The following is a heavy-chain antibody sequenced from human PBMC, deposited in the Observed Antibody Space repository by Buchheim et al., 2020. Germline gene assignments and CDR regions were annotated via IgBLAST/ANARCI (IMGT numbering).Heavy chain of an antibody. J-gene: IGHJ4*02. Sequence: QVQLQESGPGLVKPSETLSLTCIVSGGSISTYYWSWIRQPPGKGLEWIGYGYYSGNTNYNPSLKSRVTISVDTSKNEFFLKLNSVTAADTAVYYCARDLGYCSGGRCSYYFDYWGQGTL. V-gene: IGHV4-59*01. CDR3: ARDLGYCSGGRCSYYFDY. D-gene: IGHD2-15*01. CDR2: GYYSGNT. CDR1: GGSISTYY.